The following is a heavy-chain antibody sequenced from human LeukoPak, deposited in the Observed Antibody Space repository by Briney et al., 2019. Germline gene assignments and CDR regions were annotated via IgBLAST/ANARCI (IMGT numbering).Heavy chain of an antibody. CDR1: GGSISSGDYY. Sequence: PSETLSLTCTVSGGSISSGDYYWSWIRQPPGKGLERIGYIYYSGSTYYNPSLKSRVTISVDTSKNQFSLKLSSVTAADTAVYYCASLSDIVVVPAAIKDAFDIWGQGTMVTVSS. CDR3: ASLSDIVVVPAAIKDAFDI. CDR2: IYYSGST. J-gene: IGHJ3*02. V-gene: IGHV4-30-4*08. D-gene: IGHD2-2*02.